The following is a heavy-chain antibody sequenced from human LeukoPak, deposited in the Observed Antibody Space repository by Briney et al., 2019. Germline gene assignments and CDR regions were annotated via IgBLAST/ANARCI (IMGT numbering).Heavy chain of an antibody. CDR3: ETPPGRYPSGY. CDR1: GFTFSSYW. J-gene: IGHJ4*02. CDR2: IKQDGSEK. V-gene: IGHV3-7*01. D-gene: IGHD6-19*01. Sequence: GGSLRLSCAASGFTFSSYWMSWVRQAPGKGLEGVANIKQDGSEKYYVDSVKGRFTISRDNAKNSLYVQMNSLRAADTAVYYCETPPGRYPSGYWGQGNLVTVSS.